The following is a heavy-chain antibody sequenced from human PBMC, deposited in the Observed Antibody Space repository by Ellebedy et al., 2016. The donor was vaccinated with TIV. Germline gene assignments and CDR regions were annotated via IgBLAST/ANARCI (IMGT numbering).Heavy chain of an antibody. Sequence: GESLKISCAASGFTFSSYSMNWVRQAPGKGLEWVSSISSSSSYIYYADSVKGRFTISRDNAKNSLYLQMNSLRAEDTAVYYCARDPLGYYFDYWGQGTLVTVSS. V-gene: IGHV3-21*01. D-gene: IGHD3-10*01. CDR2: ISSSSSYI. CDR3: ARDPLGYYFDY. CDR1: GFTFSSYS. J-gene: IGHJ4*02.